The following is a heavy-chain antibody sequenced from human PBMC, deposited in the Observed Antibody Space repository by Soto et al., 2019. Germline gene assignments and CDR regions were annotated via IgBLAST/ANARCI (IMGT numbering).Heavy chain of an antibody. J-gene: IGHJ5*02. V-gene: IGHV4-39*01. CDR3: ARAEFPGCVDP. CDR1: GASITTNNYY. CDR2: ISYSGTT. D-gene: IGHD2-8*01. Sequence: PSETLSLTCTVSGASITTNNYYWGCLRQPPGKGLEWIATISYSGTTYYNPSLKSRVTISVDTSRNQFSLRLNSVTAADTAVYYCARAEFPGCVDPWGRGTLVTVSS.